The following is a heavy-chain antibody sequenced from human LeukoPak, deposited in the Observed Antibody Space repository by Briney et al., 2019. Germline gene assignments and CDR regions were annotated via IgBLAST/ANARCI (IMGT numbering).Heavy chain of an antibody. CDR1: RFTFSNYW. CDR2: INQDASEI. J-gene: IGHJ4*02. CDR3: ARDRHINSWSNDRFDY. Sequence: PGGSLRLSCTASRFTFSNYWMTWVCQAPGKGLEWVGNINQDASEINYVDSVKGRFTISRVNAENSLYLQMNSLRAEDTAIYYCARDRHINSWSNDRFDYWGQGALVTVSS. V-gene: IGHV3-7*01. D-gene: IGHD6-13*01.